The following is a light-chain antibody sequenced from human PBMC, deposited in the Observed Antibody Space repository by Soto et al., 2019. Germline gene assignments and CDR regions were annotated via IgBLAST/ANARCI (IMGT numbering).Light chain of an antibody. V-gene: IGLV2-14*01. Sequence: QSDLTQPASVSGSPGQSITISCTGTSSDGGGYNYVSWYQQHPGKAPNLMIYEGSNRPSGVSNSFSGSKSGNTASLTISGLQAEDEADYYCSSYTSSSIDYVFGTGTKVTVL. J-gene: IGLJ1*01. CDR2: EGS. CDR1: SSDGGGYNY. CDR3: SSYTSSSIDYV.